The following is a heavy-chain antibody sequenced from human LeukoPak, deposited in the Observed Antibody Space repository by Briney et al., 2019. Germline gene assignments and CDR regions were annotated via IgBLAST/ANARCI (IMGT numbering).Heavy chain of an antibody. D-gene: IGHD3-10*01. CDR1: GFTFSSYA. CDR2: ISSNGGST. CDR3: ARTYGSGSLYYFDY. V-gene: IGHV3-64*01. J-gene: IGHJ4*02. Sequence: GGSLRLSCAASGFTFSSYAMHWVRQAPGKGLEYVSAISSNGGSTYYANSVKGRFTISRDNSKNTLYLQMGSLRAEDVAVYYCARTYGSGSLYYFDYWGQGTLVTVSS.